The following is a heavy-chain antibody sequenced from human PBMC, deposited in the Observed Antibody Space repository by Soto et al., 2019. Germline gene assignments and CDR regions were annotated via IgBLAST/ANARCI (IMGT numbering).Heavy chain of an antibody. J-gene: IGHJ4*02. CDR3: AREYYGLFTGYYTDY. CDR1: GFPFSSYW. V-gene: IGHV3-74*01. D-gene: IGHD3-9*01. CDR2: ISGDGVTT. Sequence: EVQLVESGGDLVQRGGSLRLSCAASGFPFSSYWMHWVRYTPGKGLDWVARISGDGVTTYYADSVTGRLTVSRDNAKNTLSLQISRLRAEVTAVYYCAREYYGLFTGYYTDYWGQGTLVSVSS.